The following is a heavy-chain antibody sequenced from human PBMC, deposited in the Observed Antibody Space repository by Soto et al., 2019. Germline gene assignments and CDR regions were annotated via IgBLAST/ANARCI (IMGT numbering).Heavy chain of an antibody. CDR2: ISPYNGNT. J-gene: IGHJ6*03. Sequence: QVQLMQSGAEVKKPGASVKVSCKASGYTFTSYGISWVRQAPGQGLEWMGWISPYNGNTNSAQKLQGRVTRTTDTPTSTAYMELRSLRSDDTAVYYCARGNYDFWSGSYYYYYMDVWGKGTTVTVSS. CDR1: GYTFTSYG. D-gene: IGHD3-3*01. V-gene: IGHV1-18*01. CDR3: ARGNYDFWSGSYYYYYMDV.